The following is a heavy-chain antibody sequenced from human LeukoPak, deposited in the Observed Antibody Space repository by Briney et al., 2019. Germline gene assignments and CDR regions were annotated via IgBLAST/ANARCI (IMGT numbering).Heavy chain of an antibody. CDR2: ISGSGGST. V-gene: IGHV3-23*01. J-gene: IGHJ3*02. CDR3: AKGLRFLEWSSNDAFDI. CDR1: GFTFSSYA. D-gene: IGHD3-3*01. Sequence: GGSLRLSCAASGFTFSSYAMSWVRQAPGKGLEWVSAISGSGGSTYYADSVKGRFTISRDNSKNTLYLQMNSLRAEDTAVYYCAKGLRFLEWSSNDAFDIWGQGTMVTVSS.